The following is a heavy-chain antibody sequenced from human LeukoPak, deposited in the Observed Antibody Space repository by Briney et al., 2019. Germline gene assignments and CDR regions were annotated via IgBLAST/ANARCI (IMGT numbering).Heavy chain of an antibody. CDR2: MNPNSGNT. Sequence: ASVKVSCKASGYTFTSYDINWVRQATGQGLEWMGWMNPNSGNTGYAQKLQGRVTMTRNTSISTAYMELSSLRSEDTAVYYCARGPELAYCGGDCYSLDFQHWGQGTLVTVSS. CDR3: ARGPELAYCGGDCYSLDFQH. V-gene: IGHV1-8*01. CDR1: GYTFTSYD. D-gene: IGHD2-21*02. J-gene: IGHJ1*01.